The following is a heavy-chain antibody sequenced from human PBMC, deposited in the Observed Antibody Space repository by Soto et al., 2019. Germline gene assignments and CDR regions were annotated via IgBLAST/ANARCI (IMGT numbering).Heavy chain of an antibody. Sequence: EVQLVESGGRLVQPGGSLTLSCAASGFTFSNYWMHWVRQAPGKGLVWVSRIHYDGMNTRYADSVNGRFTISRDNAKNTLYMHLICLKVNDPAVYYCARYCYAFAWGSCRGVHCYFDIWGRGTLVTVTS. D-gene: IGHD3-16*02. CDR1: GFTFSNYW. CDR2: IHYDGMNT. V-gene: IGHV3-74*01. CDR3: ARYCYAFAWGSCRGVHCYFDI. J-gene: IGHJ2*01.